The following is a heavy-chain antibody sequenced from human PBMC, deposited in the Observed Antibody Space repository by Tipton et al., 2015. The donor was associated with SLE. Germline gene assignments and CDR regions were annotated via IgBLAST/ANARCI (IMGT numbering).Heavy chain of an antibody. D-gene: IGHD6-25*01. J-gene: IGHJ4*02. CDR3: ANIASAADYFDY. CDR2: ISSSSRHI. V-gene: IGHV3-21*01. Sequence: SGFSFSSYSMNWVRQAPGKGLEWVSSISSSSRHINYADSVRGRFTISRDNAKNSLYLEMSSLSPDDTAVYYCANIASAADYFDYWGQGTLVTVSS. CDR1: GFSFSSYS.